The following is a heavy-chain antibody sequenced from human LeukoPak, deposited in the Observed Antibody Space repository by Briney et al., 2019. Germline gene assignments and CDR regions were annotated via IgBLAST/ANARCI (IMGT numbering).Heavy chain of an antibody. CDR3: ARHRRIASGSGSYLGAYYFDY. CDR2: ISYDGSNK. V-gene: IGHV3-30*04. J-gene: IGHJ4*02. Sequence: GRSLRLSCAASGFTFSSYAMHWVRQAPGKGLEWVAVISYDGSNKYYADSVKGRFTISRDNAKNSLYLQMNSLRAEDTAVYYCARHRRIASGSGSYLGAYYFDYWGQGTLVTVSS. CDR1: GFTFSSYA. D-gene: IGHD3-10*01.